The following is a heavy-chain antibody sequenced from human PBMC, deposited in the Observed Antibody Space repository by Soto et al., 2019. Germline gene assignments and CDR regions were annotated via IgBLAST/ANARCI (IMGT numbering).Heavy chain of an antibody. CDR3: AREGSYSAYSFAHGRQLWSFDF. J-gene: IGHJ4*02. CDR2: IFSRGST. CDR1: GGCVYIFE. V-gene: IGHV4-4*07. D-gene: IGHD5-12*01. Sequence: SDRLALRCTVSGGCVYIFEAGGFRKPAGKGLDGIGRIFSRGSTSFDPSVASRVAMSVDTSKSHFSLNLSSVTAADMAVYYCAREGSYSAYSFAHGRQLWSFDFWGQGALVTVSS.